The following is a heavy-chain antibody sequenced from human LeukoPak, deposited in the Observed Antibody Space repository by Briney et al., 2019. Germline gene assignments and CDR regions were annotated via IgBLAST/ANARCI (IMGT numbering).Heavy chain of an antibody. Sequence: GGSLRLSCAASGFTLCSYLMSWGRHAPGEGVGWGGKIKQDGSEKYCVDSVKGRFTISRDNAKNSLYLQMNSLRAEDTAVYYCARLVATIPDRFFDYWGQGTLVTVSS. V-gene: IGHV3-7*01. J-gene: IGHJ4*02. CDR2: IKQDGSEK. D-gene: IGHD5-12*01. CDR1: GFTLCSYL. CDR3: ARLVATIPDRFFDY.